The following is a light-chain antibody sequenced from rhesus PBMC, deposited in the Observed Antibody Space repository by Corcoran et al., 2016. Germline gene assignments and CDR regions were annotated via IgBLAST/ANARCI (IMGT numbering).Light chain of an antibody. V-gene: IGKV1-66*01. Sequence: DIQMTQSPSSLSPSVGDRVTITCRASQGINNYLSWYQQKPGKAPKPLFYYASSLETRVPSRFSGGGSGTDYTLTISSLQPEDIATYYCQQFNNSPFTFGPGTKLDIK. CDR1: QGINNY. J-gene: IGKJ3*01. CDR3: QQFNNSPFT. CDR2: YAS.